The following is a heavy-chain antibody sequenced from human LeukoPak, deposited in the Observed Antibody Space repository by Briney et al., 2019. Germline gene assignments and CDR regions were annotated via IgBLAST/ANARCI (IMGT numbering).Heavy chain of an antibody. Sequence: GGSLRLSCAASGFTFSSYSMSWVRQAPGKGLEWVSVISDTGANAYYADSVKGRFTISRDNSKNTLYLQMNSLRAEDTAVYYCARDTHSCFDYWGHGAPVTVSS. CDR3: ARDTHSCFDY. D-gene: IGHD2-15*01. CDR1: GFTFSSYS. CDR2: ISDTGANA. J-gene: IGHJ4*01. V-gene: IGHV3-23*01.